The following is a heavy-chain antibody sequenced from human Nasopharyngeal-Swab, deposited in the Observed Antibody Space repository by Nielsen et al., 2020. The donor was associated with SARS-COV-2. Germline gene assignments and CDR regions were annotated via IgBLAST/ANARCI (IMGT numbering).Heavy chain of an antibody. J-gene: IGHJ4*02. CDR2: LSSTSRYI. V-gene: IGHV3-21*01. Sequence: GGSLRLSCVGSGFIFSDYTINWVRQAPGKGLEWVSSLSSTSRYIFHADSVRGRFTISRDNAKKSVFLQMDRLRVEDSAVYYCTRGGRVTTTYFDHWGQGTLVTVSS. CDR3: TRGGRVTTTYFDH. D-gene: IGHD4-11*01. CDR1: GFIFSDYT.